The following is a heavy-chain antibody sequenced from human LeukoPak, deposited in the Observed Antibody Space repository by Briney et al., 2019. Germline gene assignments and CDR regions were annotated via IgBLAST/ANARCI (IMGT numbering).Heavy chain of an antibody. CDR2: IKKDGSEK. CDR1: GFSFSSYS. J-gene: IGHJ6*03. V-gene: IGHV3-7*01. Sequence: GGSLRLSCAASGFSFSSYSMNWVRQAPGKGLEWVANIKKDGSEKYYVDSVKGRFTISRDNAENSLYLQMNSLRAEDTAVYYCAREHYFYYMDGWGKGTTVTVSS. CDR3: AREHYFYYMDG.